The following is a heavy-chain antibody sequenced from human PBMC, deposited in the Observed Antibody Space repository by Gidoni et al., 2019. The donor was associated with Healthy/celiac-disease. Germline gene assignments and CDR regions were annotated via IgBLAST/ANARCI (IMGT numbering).Heavy chain of an antibody. V-gene: IGHV3-23*01. D-gene: IGHD5-12*01. CDR2: ISVSGGST. J-gene: IGHJ4*02. CDR3: AKRRATSFRYFDY. CDR1: GFTFSRYA. Sequence: EVQLLESGGGLVQPGGSLRLSCAASGFTFSRYAMSWVRQAPGKGLGWVSAISVSGGSTYYADSVKGRFTISRDNSKNTLYLQMNSLRAEDTAVYYCAKRRATSFRYFDYWGQGTLVTVSS.